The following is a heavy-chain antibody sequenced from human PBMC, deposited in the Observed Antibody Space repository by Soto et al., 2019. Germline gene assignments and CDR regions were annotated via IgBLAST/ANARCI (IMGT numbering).Heavy chain of an antibody. Sequence: QITLKESGPTLVNPTQTLTLTCTFSGFSLTTGAVGVGWIRQPPGKALEWLALIYRDDDKRYSPSLKSRLTITKDSSKNQVVLIMTYMDPVDTGTYYCARMDGWYGPFDFRGQGTLVTVSS. CDR1: GFSLTTGAVG. CDR2: IYRDDDK. D-gene: IGHD6-19*01. CDR3: ARMDGWYGPFDF. J-gene: IGHJ4*02. V-gene: IGHV2-5*02.